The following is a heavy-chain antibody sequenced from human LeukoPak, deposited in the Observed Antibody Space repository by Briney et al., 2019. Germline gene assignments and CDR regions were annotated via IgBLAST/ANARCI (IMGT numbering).Heavy chain of an antibody. CDR3: ARDVAVAGQLYYYYGMDV. CDR2: IYYSGST. CDR1: GGSISSYY. J-gene: IGHJ6*02. V-gene: IGHV4-59*01. D-gene: IGHD6-19*01. Sequence: SETLSLTCTVSGGSISSYYWSWIRQPPGKGLEWIGYIYYSGSTNYNPSLKSRVTISVDTSKNQFSLKLSSVTAADTAVYYCARDVAVAGQLYYYYGMDVWGQGTTVTVS.